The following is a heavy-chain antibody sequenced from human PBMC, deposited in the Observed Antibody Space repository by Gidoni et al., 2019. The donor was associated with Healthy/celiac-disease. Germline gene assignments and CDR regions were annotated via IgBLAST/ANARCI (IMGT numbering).Heavy chain of an antibody. Sequence: QVQLQESGPGLVTPSETLSLTCTVSGGSISSYSWSWIRQPAGKGLEWIGRIYTSGSTNYNPSLKSRVTMSVDTSKNQFSLKLSSVTAADTAVYYCARDLVIYSSGWYEGSDRYFDLWGRGTLVTVSS. J-gene: IGHJ2*01. CDR3: ARDLVIYSSGWYEGSDRYFDL. CDR1: GGSISSYS. D-gene: IGHD6-19*01. CDR2: IYTSGST. V-gene: IGHV4-4*07.